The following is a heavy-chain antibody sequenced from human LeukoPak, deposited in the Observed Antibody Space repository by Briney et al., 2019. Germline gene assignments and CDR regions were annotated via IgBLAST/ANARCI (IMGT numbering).Heavy chain of an antibody. Sequence: ASVKVSCKASGYTFTGYYMHWVRQAPGQGLEWMGWINPNSGGTNYAQKFQGRVTMTRDTSISTAYMELSRLRSDDTAVYYCARSSVAIFGVVIMPFDYWGQGTLVTVSS. J-gene: IGHJ4*02. D-gene: IGHD3-3*01. V-gene: IGHV1-2*02. CDR1: GYTFTGYY. CDR3: ARSSVAIFGVVIMPFDY. CDR2: INPNSGGT.